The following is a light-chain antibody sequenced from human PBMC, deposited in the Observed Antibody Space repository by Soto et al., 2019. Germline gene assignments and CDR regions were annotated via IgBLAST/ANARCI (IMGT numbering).Light chain of an antibody. J-gene: IGKJ1*01. CDR3: QQYKSYWT. CDR1: QTINNW. V-gene: IGKV1-5*03. Sequence: DIPVTQSPSTLSASVGDTVTITCRASQTINNWLAWYQQKPGKAPKLLIYKASTLESGVPSRFSGTISGTEFTLTISNLQPDDVGSYYCQQYKSYWTFGQGTKVEIK. CDR2: KAS.